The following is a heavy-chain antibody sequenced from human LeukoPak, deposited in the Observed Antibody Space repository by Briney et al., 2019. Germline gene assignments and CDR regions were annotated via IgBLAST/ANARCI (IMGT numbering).Heavy chain of an antibody. V-gene: IGHV1-18*01. CDR3: ARDEARYSSGYYPNWFDP. J-gene: IGHJ5*02. Sequence: GASVKVSCKASGYTFTSSGMSWVRQAPGQGLEWMGWISAYNGNTHYAQKLQGRVTMTTDTSTSTAYMELRSLRSDDTAVYYCARDEARYSSGYYPNWFDPWGQGTLVTVSS. CDR1: GYTFTSSG. CDR2: ISAYNGNT. D-gene: IGHD3-22*01.